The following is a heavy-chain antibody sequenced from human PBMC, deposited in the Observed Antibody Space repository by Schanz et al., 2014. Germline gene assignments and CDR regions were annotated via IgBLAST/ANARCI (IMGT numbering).Heavy chain of an antibody. V-gene: IGHV1-46*02. J-gene: IGHJ4*02. D-gene: IGHD3-10*01. CDR3: VRAPHYGSGRHLDY. CDR1: GATFNSYA. Sequence: QVRLVQSGAEVKKPGSSVKVSCKSSGATFNSYAFGWVRQAPGQGLEWMGIINPTGGSTTYAEKFLGRVSMTSDEDTSTVYMELSRLRSEDVAVYYCVRAPHYGSGRHLDYWGQGTLVTVSS. CDR2: INPTGGST.